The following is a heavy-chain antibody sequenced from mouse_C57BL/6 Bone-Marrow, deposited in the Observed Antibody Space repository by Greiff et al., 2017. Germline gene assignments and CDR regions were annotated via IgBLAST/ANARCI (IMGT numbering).Heavy chain of an antibody. CDR2: IDPNSGGT. D-gene: IGHD1-1*01. V-gene: IGHV1-72*01. J-gene: IGHJ2*01. CDR3: ARRWYYGSYFDY. Sequence: VKQSCTASGYTFTSYWMHWVTQRPGRGLEWIGRIDPNSGGTKYNEKFKSKATLTVDKPSSTAYMQLSSLTSEDSAVYYCARRWYYGSYFDYWGQGTTLTVSS. CDR1: GYTFTSYW.